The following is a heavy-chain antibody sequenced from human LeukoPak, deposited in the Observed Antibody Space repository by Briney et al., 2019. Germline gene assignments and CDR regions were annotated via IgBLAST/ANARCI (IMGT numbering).Heavy chain of an antibody. D-gene: IGHD3-22*01. CDR2: IIPIFGTA. V-gene: IGHV1-69*05. CDR1: GGTFSSYA. J-gene: IGHJ3*02. Sequence: SVTVSCKASGGTFSSYAISWVRQAPGQGLEWMGGIIPIFGTANYAQKFQGRVTITTDESTSTAYMELSSLRSEDTAVYYCARARGRPGYDSSGYPDAFDIWGQGTMVTVSS. CDR3: ARARGRPGYDSSGYPDAFDI.